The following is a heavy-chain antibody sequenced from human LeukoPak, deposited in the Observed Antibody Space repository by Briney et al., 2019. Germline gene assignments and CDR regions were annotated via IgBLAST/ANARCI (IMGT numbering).Heavy chain of an antibody. V-gene: IGHV3-30-3*01. J-gene: IGHJ4*02. CDR3: ARDLHIVGATRPFDY. CDR1: GFTFSSYA. D-gene: IGHD1-26*01. Sequence: GGSLRLSCAASGFTFSSYAMHWVRQAPGKGLEWVAVISYDGSNKYYADSVKGRFTISRDNSKNTLYLQMNSLRAEDTAVYYCARDLHIVGATRPFDYWGQGTLVTVSS. CDR2: ISYDGSNK.